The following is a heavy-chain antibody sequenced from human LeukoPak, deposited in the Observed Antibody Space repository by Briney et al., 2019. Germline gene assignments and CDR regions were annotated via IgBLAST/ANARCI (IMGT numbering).Heavy chain of an antibody. Sequence: GASVKVSCKTSGYSFTAFYIHWVRQAPGQGLEWMGWIHPRRGDTNYAQKFQGRVTMTRDTSISTAYMELSRLTSDDTAVYYCARHPYSGSYHFDYWGQGTLVTVSS. D-gene: IGHD1-26*01. CDR1: GYSFTAFY. CDR2: IHPRRGDT. J-gene: IGHJ4*02. CDR3: ARHPYSGSYHFDY. V-gene: IGHV1-2*02.